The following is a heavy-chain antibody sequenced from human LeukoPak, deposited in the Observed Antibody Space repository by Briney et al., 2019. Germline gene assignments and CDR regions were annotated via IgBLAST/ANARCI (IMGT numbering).Heavy chain of an antibody. J-gene: IGHJ5*02. CDR1: GFTFSSYA. V-gene: IGHV3-23*01. Sequence: GGSLRLSCAASGFTFSSYAMSWVRQAPGKGLGWVSPISGSGGRTTYAASVKGRFTISRDNSKNPLYLQMNSLRAEDTAVYYCAKSPHLRLNWFDPWGQGTLVTVSS. CDR3: AKSPHLRLNWFDP. CDR2: ISGSGGRT.